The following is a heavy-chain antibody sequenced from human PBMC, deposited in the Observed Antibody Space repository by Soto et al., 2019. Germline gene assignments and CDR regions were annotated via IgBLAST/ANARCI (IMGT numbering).Heavy chain of an antibody. CDR1: GGSFGNSA. Sequence: AASVKVSCKASGGSFGNSAINWVRQTPGQGLEWLGGFIPVYRTLNYAQKFQGRVTITADESTGTAYVTLSSLASDDTAVYYCATGVIWIGYFTVDSWGQGTRVTVSS. J-gene: IGHJ4*02. D-gene: IGHD3-3*01. CDR3: ATGVIWIGYFTVDS. V-gene: IGHV1-69*13. CDR2: FIPVYRTL.